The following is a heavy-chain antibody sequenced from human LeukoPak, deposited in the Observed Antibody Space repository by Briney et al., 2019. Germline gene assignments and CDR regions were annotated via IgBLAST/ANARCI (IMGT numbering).Heavy chain of an antibody. CDR3: ARTGSVTEAFDI. V-gene: IGHV4-34*01. Sequence: SETLSLTCAVYGGSFSGYYWSWIRQPPGKGLEWIGEINHSGSTNYNPSLKSRVTISVDTSKNQFSLKLSSVTAADTAVYYCARTGSVTEAFDIWGQGTMVTVSS. CDR1: GGSFSGYY. J-gene: IGHJ3*02. CDR2: INHSGST. D-gene: IGHD2/OR15-2a*01.